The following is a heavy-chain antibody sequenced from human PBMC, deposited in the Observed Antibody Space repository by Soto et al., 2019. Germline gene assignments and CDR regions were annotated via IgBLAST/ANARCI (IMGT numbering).Heavy chain of an antibody. V-gene: IGHV3-7*01. CDR3: ATSIAVFGAFDN. J-gene: IGHJ4*02. CDR2: IKDSGSET. Sequence: EVQLVESGGGLVPPGGSLRLSCAASGFTFRTYWMTWFRQSPGKGLEWVANIKDSGSETYYVDSVKGRFTISRDNAKNSLYLQMNSLRVDDTAVYYCATSIAVFGAFDNWGQGTLVTASS. CDR1: GFTFRTYW. D-gene: IGHD3-3*01.